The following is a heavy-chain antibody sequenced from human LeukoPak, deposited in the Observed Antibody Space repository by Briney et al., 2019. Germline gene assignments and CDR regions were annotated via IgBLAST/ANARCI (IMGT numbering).Heavy chain of an antibody. D-gene: IGHD5-12*01. J-gene: IGHJ4*02. Sequence: ESLQISCKGSGSSFTTFWIAWVRQLPGKGLEWMGIIYPGDSNTRYSPSFQGQVTISVDKSISTAYLHWSSLKASDTAMYYCARRYSGYDPYYFDYWGQGTLVTVSS. V-gene: IGHV5-51*01. CDR3: ARRYSGYDPYYFDY. CDR2: IYPGDSNT. CDR1: GSSFTTFW.